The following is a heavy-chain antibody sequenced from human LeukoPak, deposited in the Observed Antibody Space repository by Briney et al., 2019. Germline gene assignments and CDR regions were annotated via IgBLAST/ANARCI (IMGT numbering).Heavy chain of an antibody. CDR3: ARERPGGRNSFHY. V-gene: IGHV3-30*04. CDR2: ISFDGRND. CDR1: GFTFSSYP. D-gene: IGHD1-7*01. J-gene: IGHJ4*02. Sequence: PGGSLRLSCAASGFTFSSYPMHWVRQAPGKGLEWVALISFDGRNDYYADSVKGRITISRDNSKNTLYLQMSSLRPEDTAVYYCARERPGGRNSFHYWGQGTMVTVSS.